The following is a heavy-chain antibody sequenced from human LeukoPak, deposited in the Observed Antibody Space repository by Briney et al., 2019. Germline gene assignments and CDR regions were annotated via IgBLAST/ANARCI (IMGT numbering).Heavy chain of an antibody. CDR1: GGSISSSSYY. CDR2: IYYSGST. D-gene: IGHD4-17*01. CDR3: ATYSTVTTWKRFDY. J-gene: IGHJ4*02. Sequence: SETLSLTCTVSGGSISSSSYYWGWIRQPPGKGLEWIGYIYYSGSTNHNPSLKSRVTISVDTSKNQFSLKLSSVTAADTAVYYCATYSTVTTWKRFDYWGQGTLVTVSS. V-gene: IGHV4-61*05.